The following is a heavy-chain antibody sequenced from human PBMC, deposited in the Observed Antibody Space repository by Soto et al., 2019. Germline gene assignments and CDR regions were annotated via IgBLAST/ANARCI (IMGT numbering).Heavy chain of an antibody. J-gene: IGHJ4*02. D-gene: IGHD6-6*01. Sequence: QVQLQQWGAGLLKPSETLSLTCAVYGGSFSGYYWSXXRQPXGKGLEWIGEINHSGSTNYNPSLKSRVTISVDTSKNQFSLKLSSVTAADTAVYYCARALSSIASPHYFDYWGQGTLVTVSS. CDR1: GGSFSGYY. CDR2: INHSGST. CDR3: ARALSSIASPHYFDY. V-gene: IGHV4-34*01.